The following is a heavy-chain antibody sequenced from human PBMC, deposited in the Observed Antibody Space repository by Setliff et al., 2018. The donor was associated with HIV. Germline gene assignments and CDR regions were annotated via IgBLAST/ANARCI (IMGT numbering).Heavy chain of an antibody. CDR3: ARRALCFGEADWYFDL. V-gene: IGHV4-28*01. Sequence: SETLSLTCVVSGYSISSSYWWGWIRQPPGKGLEWIGWIGYIYKGGSTYYNPSLKSRVTMSEDTSKDQFSLKLRSVTAVDTAVYYCARRALCFGEADWYFDLWGRGTLVTV. J-gene: IGHJ2*01. CDR1: GYSISSSYW. D-gene: IGHD3-10*01. CDR2: IYKGGST.